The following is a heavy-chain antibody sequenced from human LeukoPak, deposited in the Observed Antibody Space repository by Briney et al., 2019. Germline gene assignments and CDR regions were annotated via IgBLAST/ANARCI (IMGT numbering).Heavy chain of an antibody. CDR3: ARGRGYSYAVRYPLNYYFDY. Sequence: PGGSLRLSCAASGFIFNNYAMSWVRQAPGKGLEWVANIKQDGSEKYYVDSVKGRFTISRDNAKNSLYLQMNSLRAEDTAVYYCARGRGYSYAVRYPLNYYFDYWGQGTLVTVSS. CDR1: GFIFNNYA. CDR2: IKQDGSEK. D-gene: IGHD5-18*01. V-gene: IGHV3-7*01. J-gene: IGHJ4*02.